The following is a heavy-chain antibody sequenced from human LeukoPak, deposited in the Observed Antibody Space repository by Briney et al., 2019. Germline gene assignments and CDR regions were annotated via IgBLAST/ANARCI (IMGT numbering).Heavy chain of an antibody. D-gene: IGHD6-13*01. CDR2: IKQDGSEK. J-gene: IGHJ5*02. CDR3: AREPAAGQGDWFDH. V-gene: IGHV3-7*05. Sequence: PGGSLRLSCAASGFTFNTYWMSWVRQAPGKGLEWVANIKQDGSEKYYVDSVKGRFTISRDNAKNSLYLQMNSLRAEDTAVYYCAREPAAGQGDWFDHWGQGTLVTVSS. CDR1: GFTFNTYW.